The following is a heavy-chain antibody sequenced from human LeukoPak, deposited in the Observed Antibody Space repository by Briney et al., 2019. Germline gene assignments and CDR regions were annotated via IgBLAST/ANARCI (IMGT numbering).Heavy chain of an antibody. Sequence: SETLSLTCTVSGGSISSGGYYWSWIRQPPGKGLEWIGEINHSGSTNYNPSLKSRVTISVDTSKNQFSLKLSSVTAADTAVYYCARGSGVAAAGSADYWGQGTLVTVSS. D-gene: IGHD6-13*01. CDR2: INHSGST. V-gene: IGHV4-39*07. CDR1: GGSISSGGYY. CDR3: ARGSGVAAAGSADY. J-gene: IGHJ4*02.